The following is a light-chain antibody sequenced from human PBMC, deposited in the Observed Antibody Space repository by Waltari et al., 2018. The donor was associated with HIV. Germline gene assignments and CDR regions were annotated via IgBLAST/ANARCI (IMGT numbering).Light chain of an antibody. CDR3: CSFAGSYTLV. V-gene: IGLV2-11*01. J-gene: IGLJ3*02. CDR2: DVT. CDR1: SRDIGDYNS. Sequence: QSALTQPRSVSGSPGPSVTISCTGTSRDIGDYNSVSWYQQHPGKAPKLMIYDVTKRPSGVPDRFSGSKSGNTASLTISGLQAEDEAAYYCCSFAGSYTLVFGGGTKLTVL.